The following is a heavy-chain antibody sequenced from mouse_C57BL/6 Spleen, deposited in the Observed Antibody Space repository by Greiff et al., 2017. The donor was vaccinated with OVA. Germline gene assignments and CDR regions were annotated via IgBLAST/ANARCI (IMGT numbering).Heavy chain of an antibody. J-gene: IGHJ1*03. Sequence: QVQLQQPGTELVKPGASVKLSCKASGYTFTSYWMHWVKQRPGQGLEWIGNINPSNGGTNYNEKFKSKATLTVDKSSSTAYMQLSSLTSEDSAVDYCARGIPDYYGSSYGYFDVWGTGTTVTVSS. CDR2: INPSNGGT. CDR1: GYTFTSYW. V-gene: IGHV1-53*01. CDR3: ARGIPDYYGSSYGYFDV. D-gene: IGHD1-1*01.